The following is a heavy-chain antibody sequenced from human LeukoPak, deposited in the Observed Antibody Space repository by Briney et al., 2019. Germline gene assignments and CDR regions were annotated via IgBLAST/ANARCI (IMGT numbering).Heavy chain of an antibody. CDR3: ARVFGGPVSRRFDP. J-gene: IGHJ5*02. CDR2: VHTSGST. V-gene: IGHV4-61*02. Sequence: PSETLSLTCTVSGGSISSDNYHWSWIRQPAGKGLEWIGRVHTSGSTNCNPSLKSRVTISVDTSKNQFSLKLSSVTAADTAVYYCARVFGGPVSRRFDPWGQGTLVTVSS. CDR1: GGSISSDNYH. D-gene: IGHD4-23*01.